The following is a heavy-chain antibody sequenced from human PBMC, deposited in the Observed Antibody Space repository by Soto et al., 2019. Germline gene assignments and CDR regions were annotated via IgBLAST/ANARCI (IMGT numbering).Heavy chain of an antibody. V-gene: IGHV3-48*03. Sequence: EVQLVESGGALVQPGGSLRLSCAASRFTFSTYEMNWVRQAPGKGLELVSYISSSGYTVYYADSVKGRFTISRDNTRNSLYLKMNSLRDEDTALYYCVRYCSTTLCNGVATRTFDYWGQGNLVTVSS. CDR1: RFTFSTYE. D-gene: IGHD2-2*01. CDR2: ISSSGYTV. J-gene: IGHJ4*02. CDR3: VRYCSTTLCNGVATRTFDY.